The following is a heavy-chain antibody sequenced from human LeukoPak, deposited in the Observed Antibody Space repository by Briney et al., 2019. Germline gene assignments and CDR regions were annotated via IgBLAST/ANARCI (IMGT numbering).Heavy chain of an antibody. Sequence: SETLSLTCTVSGGSISSGDYYWSWIRQPPGKGLEWIGYIYYSGSTYYNPSLKSRVTISVDTFKNQFSLKLSSVTAADTAVYYCARVGGSWYLREDYFDYWGQGTLVTVSS. CDR2: IYYSGST. CDR1: GGSISSGDYY. CDR3: ARVGGSWYLREDYFDY. V-gene: IGHV4-30-4*01. J-gene: IGHJ4*02. D-gene: IGHD6-13*01.